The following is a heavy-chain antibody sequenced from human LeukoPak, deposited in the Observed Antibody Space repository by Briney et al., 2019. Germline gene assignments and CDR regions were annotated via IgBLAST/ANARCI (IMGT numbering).Heavy chain of an antibody. J-gene: IGHJ4*02. CDR2: IYRRGST. CDR1: GGSISSSTYY. D-gene: IGHD3-10*01. V-gene: IGHV4-39*02. Sequence: SETLSLTCNVSGGSISSSTYYWGWIRQPPGKGLEWIGSIYRRGSTSYNPSLKSRVTVSEDMSKNHFSLRLSSVTAADTAVYYCARVVVRGARTSYFSDYWGQGTLVTVSS. CDR3: ARVVVRGARTSYFSDY.